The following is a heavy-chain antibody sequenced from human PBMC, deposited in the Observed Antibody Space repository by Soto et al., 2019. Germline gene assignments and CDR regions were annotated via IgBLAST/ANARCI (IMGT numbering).Heavy chain of an antibody. Sequence: GASVKLSCKASGYTFTSYGISWVRQAPGQGLEWMGWISAYNGGTTYAQKFQGRVTMTRDTSTSTVYMELSSLRSEDTAVYYCARKTVTDNYYSGMDVWGQGTTVTVSS. CDR1: GYTFTSYG. CDR3: ARKTVTDNYYSGMDV. J-gene: IGHJ6*02. D-gene: IGHD1-20*01. V-gene: IGHV1-18*01. CDR2: ISAYNGGT.